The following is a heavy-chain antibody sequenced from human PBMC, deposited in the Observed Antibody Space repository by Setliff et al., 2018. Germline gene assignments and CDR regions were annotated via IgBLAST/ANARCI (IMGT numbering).Heavy chain of an antibody. D-gene: IGHD7-27*01. CDR2: INGDWTLT. Sequence: GGSLRLSCGASGFSFSNYWMYWVRQVPGRGLVWVSRINGDWTLTNYADSVKGRFTISRDNAQKTLYLQMNSLRAEDTAVYFCASIDWGENFFNTDVWGKGTTVTVSS. CDR3: ASIDWGENFFNTDV. J-gene: IGHJ6*03. V-gene: IGHV3-74*01. CDR1: GFSFSNYW.